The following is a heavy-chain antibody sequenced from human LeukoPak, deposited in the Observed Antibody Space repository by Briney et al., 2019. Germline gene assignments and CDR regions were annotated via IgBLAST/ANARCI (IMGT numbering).Heavy chain of an antibody. CDR2: IYYSGST. J-gene: IGHJ3*02. CDR3: ARDSRGWLPSAAGAFDI. D-gene: IGHD6-19*01. CDR1: GGSISSSSYY. Sequence: PSGTLSLTCTVSGGSISSSSYYWGWIRQPPGKGLEWIGSIYYSGSTYYNPSLKSRVTISVDTSKNQFSLKLSSVTAADTAVYYCARDSRGWLPSAAGAFDIWGQGTMVTVSS. V-gene: IGHV4-39*02.